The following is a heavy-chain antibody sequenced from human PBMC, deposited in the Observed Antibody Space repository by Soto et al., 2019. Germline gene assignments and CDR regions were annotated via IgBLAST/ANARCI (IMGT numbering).Heavy chain of an antibody. J-gene: IGHJ4*02. CDR3: ARLSPSLRFSGYRSGWSPVY. Sequence: SETLSLTCTVSGGSISTSDYYWGWIRQSPGRGLEWIGSKFYSGRSYYNPSLKSRVTMSLDTSKNHFSLNLSSVTAADTAVYYCARLSPSLRFSGYRSGWSPVYWGQGTLVTVSS. CDR1: GGSISTSDYY. V-gene: IGHV4-39*02. D-gene: IGHD6-19*01. CDR2: KFYSGRS.